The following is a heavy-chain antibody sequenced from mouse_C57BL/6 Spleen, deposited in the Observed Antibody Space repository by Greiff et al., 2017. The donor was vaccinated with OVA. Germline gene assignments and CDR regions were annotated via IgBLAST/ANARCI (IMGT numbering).Heavy chain of an antibody. CDR1: GYTFTDYY. J-gene: IGHJ4*01. V-gene: IGHV1-26*01. CDR3: AREDYYGSSGGAMDY. D-gene: IGHD1-1*01. CDR2: INPNNGGT. Sequence: DVQLQQSGPELVKPGASVKISCKASGYTFTDYYMNWVKQSHGKSLEWIGDINPNNGGTSYNQKFKGKATLTVDKSSSTAYMELRSLTSEDSAVYYCAREDYYGSSGGAMDYWGQGTSVTVSS.